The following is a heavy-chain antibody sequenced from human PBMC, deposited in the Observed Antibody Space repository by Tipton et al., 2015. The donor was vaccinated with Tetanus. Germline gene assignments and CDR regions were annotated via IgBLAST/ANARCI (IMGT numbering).Heavy chain of an antibody. V-gene: IGHV3-7*04. D-gene: IGHD2-15*01. Sequence: SLRLSCAASGFTFSSYWMSWVRQAPGKGLEWVANIRQDGDEKNYVDSVKGRFTISRDNTKSSVHLQLNSLREDDTAVYYCVRGYSGDAFWGQGTRVTVSS. CDR1: GFTFSSYW. CDR2: IRQDGDEK. J-gene: IGHJ4*02. CDR3: VRGYSGDAF.